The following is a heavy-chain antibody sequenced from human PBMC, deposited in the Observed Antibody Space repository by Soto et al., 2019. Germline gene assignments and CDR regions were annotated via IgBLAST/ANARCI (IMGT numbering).Heavy chain of an antibody. V-gene: IGHV4-61*01. CDR2: SYHTGIT. Sequence: SATLSLTCSVSGLSVSSGSYYLSWLRQRPGKGLEWIGYSYHTGITKYNPALSSRVTISVDTSKNQFSLNLRSVTAADTAVYYCARDRGTDDSWGQGTLVTVS. CDR3: ARDRGTDDS. J-gene: IGHJ4*02. CDR1: GLSVSSGSYY.